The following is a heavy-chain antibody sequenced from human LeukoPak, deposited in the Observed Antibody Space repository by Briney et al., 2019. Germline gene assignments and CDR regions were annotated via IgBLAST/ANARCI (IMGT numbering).Heavy chain of an antibody. CDR1: GFTLSSYW. CDR3: AGLGATGDYFDY. D-gene: IGHD1-26*01. CDR2: IISDGSSI. V-gene: IGHV3-74*01. Sequence: PGGSLRLSCAASGFTLSSYWMHWVRQVPGQGLVWVSRIISDGSSISYADSVKGRFSISRDNAKNTLYLQMNSLRAEDTAVYYCAGLGATGDYFDYWGQGTLVTVSS. J-gene: IGHJ4*02.